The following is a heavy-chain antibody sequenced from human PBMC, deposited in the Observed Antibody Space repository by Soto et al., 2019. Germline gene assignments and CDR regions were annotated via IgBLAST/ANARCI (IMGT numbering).Heavy chain of an antibody. J-gene: IGHJ5*02. D-gene: IGHD1-26*01. CDR2: IYHSGST. V-gene: IGHV4-30-2*01. Sequence: PSETLSLTCAVSGGSISSGGYSWSWIRQPPGKGLEWIGYIYHSGSTYYNPSLETGVTISVDTSKNQFSLKLTSVTPADTAIYYCARVKRSTSRLDPWGQGTLVTVSS. CDR3: ARVKRSTSRLDP. CDR1: GGSISSGGYS.